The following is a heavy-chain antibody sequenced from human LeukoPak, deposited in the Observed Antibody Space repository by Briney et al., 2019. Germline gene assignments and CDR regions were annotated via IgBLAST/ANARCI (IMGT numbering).Heavy chain of an antibody. Sequence: SETLSLTCAVSGGSISSYAWTWIRQPPGKGLEWIGSIYYSGSTNYNPSLKSRVTISVETSKNKFTLTLSSVTAADTAVYYCVRHRVLGAFEIWGQGTMGTASS. J-gene: IGHJ3*02. D-gene: IGHD3-16*01. CDR2: IYYSGST. CDR1: GGSISSYA. V-gene: IGHV4-59*01. CDR3: VRHRVLGAFEI.